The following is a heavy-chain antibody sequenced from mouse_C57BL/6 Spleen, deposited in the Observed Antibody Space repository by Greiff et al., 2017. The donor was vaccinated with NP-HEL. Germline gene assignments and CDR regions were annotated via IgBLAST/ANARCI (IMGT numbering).Heavy chain of an antibody. CDR2: IHPNSGST. CDR3: AKCYYGSSYPYY. V-gene: IGHV1-64*01. D-gene: IGHD1-1*01. J-gene: IGHJ2*01. CDR1: GYTFTSYW. Sequence: VQLQQSGAELVKPGASVKLSCKASGYTFTSYWMHWVKQRPGQGLEWIGMIHPNSGSTNYNEKFKSKATLTVDKSSSTAYMQLSSLTSEDSAVYYCAKCYYGSSYPYYLGQGTTLTVSS.